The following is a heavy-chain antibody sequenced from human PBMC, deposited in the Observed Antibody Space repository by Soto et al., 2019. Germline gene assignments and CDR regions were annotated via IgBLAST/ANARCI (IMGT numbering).Heavy chain of an antibody. D-gene: IGHD3-16*01. CDR3: ARERVGTLYDYPWGGPGPSNWFDP. V-gene: IGHV1-2*02. CDR2: INPNSGGT. J-gene: IGHJ5*02. CDR1: GYTFTGYY. Sequence: XSVKVSCKASGYTFTGYYMRWVRQAPGQGLEWMGWINPNSGGTNYAQKFQGRVTMTRDTSISTAYMELSRLRSDDTAVYYCARERVGTLYDYPWGGPGPSNWFDPWGQGTLVTVSS.